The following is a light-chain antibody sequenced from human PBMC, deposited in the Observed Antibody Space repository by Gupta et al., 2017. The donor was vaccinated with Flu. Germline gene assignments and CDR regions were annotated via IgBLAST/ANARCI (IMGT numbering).Light chain of an antibody. CDR2: GAS. V-gene: IGKV3-15*01. CDR3: QQYNNWPPLT. CDR1: KSVSSN. Sequence: EKTTLSCRGSKSVSSNFAWYQQKPGQAPRLLIYGASTRATGIPARFSGSGSGTEFTLTISSLQSEDFAVYYCQQYNNWPPLTFGGGTKVEIK. J-gene: IGKJ4*01.